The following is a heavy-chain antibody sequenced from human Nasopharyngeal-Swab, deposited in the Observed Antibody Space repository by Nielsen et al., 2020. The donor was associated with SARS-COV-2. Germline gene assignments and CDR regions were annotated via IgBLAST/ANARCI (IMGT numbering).Heavy chain of an antibody. Sequence: WVRQAPGQRLEWMGWINAGNGNTKYSQKFQGRVTITRDTSASTAYMELSSLRSEDTAVYYCARTYYDFWSGYSDHSGYYYYGMDVWGQGTTVTVSS. D-gene: IGHD3-3*01. CDR3: ARTYYDFWSGYSDHSGYYYYGMDV. J-gene: IGHJ6*02. CDR2: INAGNGNT. V-gene: IGHV1-3*01.